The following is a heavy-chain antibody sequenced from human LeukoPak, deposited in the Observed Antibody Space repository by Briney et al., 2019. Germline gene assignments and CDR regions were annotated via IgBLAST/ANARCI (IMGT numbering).Heavy chain of an antibody. D-gene: IGHD2-21*02. CDR3: ARDNFAYCGGDCYPTDY. J-gene: IGHJ4*02. V-gene: IGHV1-69*05. Sequence: SVKVSCKASGGTFSSYAISWVRQAPGQGLEWMGRIIPILGTANYAQKFQGRVTITTDESTSTAYMELSSLRSEDTAVYYCARDNFAYCGGDCYPTDYWGQGTLVTVSS. CDR2: IIPILGTA. CDR1: GGTFSSYA.